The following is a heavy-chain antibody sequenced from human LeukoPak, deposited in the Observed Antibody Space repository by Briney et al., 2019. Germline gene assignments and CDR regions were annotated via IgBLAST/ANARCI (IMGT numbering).Heavy chain of an antibody. J-gene: IGHJ4*02. CDR3: ARGRDGYNLAHLDY. CDR1: GGSFSGYY. Sequence: SETLSLTCAVYGGSFSGYYWSWIRQPPGKGLEWIGEISHSGSTYYNPSLKSRVAISEDRSKNQFSLKLSSVTAADTAVYYCARGRDGYNLAHLDYWGQGTLVTVSS. CDR2: ISHSGST. D-gene: IGHD5-24*01. V-gene: IGHV4-34*01.